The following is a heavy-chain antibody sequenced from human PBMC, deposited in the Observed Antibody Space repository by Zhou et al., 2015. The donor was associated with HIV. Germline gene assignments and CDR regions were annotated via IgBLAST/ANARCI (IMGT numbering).Heavy chain of an antibody. CDR3: VRAGHTTAWYGGGDC. CDR1: GFTVSSNY. Sequence: EVQLVESGGGLIQPGGSLRLSCAASGFTVSSNYMSWVRQAPGKGLEWVAIIYSDGSTDYAASVKGRFTISRDNPKNTLYFQMNRLRADDTALYYCVRAGHTTAWYGGGDCWGQGTLVSVSS. V-gene: IGHV3-53*01. D-gene: IGHD3-16*01. J-gene: IGHJ4*02. CDR2: IYSDGST.